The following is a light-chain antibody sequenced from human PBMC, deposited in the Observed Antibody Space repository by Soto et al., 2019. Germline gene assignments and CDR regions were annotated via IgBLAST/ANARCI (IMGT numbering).Light chain of an antibody. CDR3: QVWDSSTVV. J-gene: IGLJ2*01. CDR1: NIGSKN. Sequence: SYELTQPLSVSVALGQTARIPCGGNNIGSKNVHWYQQKPGQAPLLVIYRDTNRPSGIPERFSGSNSGNTATLTISRAQAGDEADYYCQVWDSSTVVFGGGTKLTV. CDR2: RDT. V-gene: IGLV3-9*01.